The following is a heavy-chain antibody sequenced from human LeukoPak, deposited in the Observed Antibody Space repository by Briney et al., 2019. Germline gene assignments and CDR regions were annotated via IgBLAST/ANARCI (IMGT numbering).Heavy chain of an antibody. CDR3: ARGRRIVVLPGRGFFDL. Sequence: TSSETLSLTCAVYGGSFSGYYWSWIRQPPGKGLEWIGEINHSGSTNYNPSLKSRVTLSVDTSSNRFSLSIKSVTAADTAMYYCARGRRIVVLPGRGFFDLWGRGTLVTVSS. CDR2: INHSGST. J-gene: IGHJ2*01. V-gene: IGHV4-34*01. D-gene: IGHD4/OR15-4a*01. CDR1: GGSFSGYY.